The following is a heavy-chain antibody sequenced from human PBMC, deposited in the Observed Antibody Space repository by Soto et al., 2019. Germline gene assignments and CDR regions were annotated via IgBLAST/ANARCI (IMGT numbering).Heavy chain of an antibody. CDR3: ARGMYGDYFDY. CDR1: GFTFSSYA. J-gene: IGHJ4*02. D-gene: IGHD4-17*01. CDR2: ISYDGSNK. Sequence: QVQLVESGGGVVQPGRSLRLSCAASGFTFSSYAMHWVRQAPGKGLEWVAVISYDGSNKYYADSVKGRFTISRDNSKNMLYLQMNSLRAEDTAVYYCARGMYGDYFDYWGQGTLVTVSS. V-gene: IGHV3-30-3*01.